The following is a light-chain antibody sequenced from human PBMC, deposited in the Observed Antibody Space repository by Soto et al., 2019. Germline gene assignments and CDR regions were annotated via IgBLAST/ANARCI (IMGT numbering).Light chain of an antibody. V-gene: IGLV6-57*01. CDR1: SGSIASNY. CDR3: QSYDSSKFSWV. J-gene: IGLJ3*02. CDR2: EDN. Sequence: NFMLTQPHSVSESPGKTVTISCTRSSGSIASNYVQWYQQRPGSSPTTVIYEDNQRPSGVPDRFSGSIDSSSNSASLTISGLKTEDEADYYCQSYDSSKFSWVFGGGTKLTVL.